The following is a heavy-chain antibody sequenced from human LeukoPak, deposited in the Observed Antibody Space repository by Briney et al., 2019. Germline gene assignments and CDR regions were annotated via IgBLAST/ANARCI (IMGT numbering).Heavy chain of an antibody. CDR2: IYPGDSDT. Sequence: GESLKISCQGSGYSFTSYWIGWVRQMPGKGLEWMGIIYPGDSDTRYSPSFQGQVTISADKSISTAYLQWSSLKASDTAMYYCARRLLSMAGLDAFDIWGQGTMATVSS. V-gene: IGHV5-51*01. J-gene: IGHJ3*02. CDR3: ARRLLSMAGLDAFDI. CDR1: GYSFTSYW. D-gene: IGHD2/OR15-2a*01.